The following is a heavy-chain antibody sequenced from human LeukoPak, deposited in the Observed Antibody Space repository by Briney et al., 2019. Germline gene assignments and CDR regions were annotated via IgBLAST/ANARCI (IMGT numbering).Heavy chain of an antibody. V-gene: IGHV1-69*05. Sequence: SVKVSXKASGGTFSSYAISWVRQAPGQGLEWMGRIIPIFGTANYAQKFQGRVTITTDESTSTAYMELSSLRSEDTAVYYCARDDWYYYGSGIDYWGQGTLVTVSS. CDR3: ARDDWYYYGSGIDY. CDR1: GGTFSSYA. D-gene: IGHD3-10*01. J-gene: IGHJ4*02. CDR2: IIPIFGTA.